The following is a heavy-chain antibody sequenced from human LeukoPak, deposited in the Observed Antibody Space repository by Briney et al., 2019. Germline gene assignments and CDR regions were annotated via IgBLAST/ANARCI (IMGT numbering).Heavy chain of an antibody. Sequence: GGSPRLSCAASGFSLSNYWISWVRQAPGKGLEWVANIKLDGSEKCYMNSVKGRFTISRDNAKNSLNLQMNSLRAEDTAVYYCARETRGSYVPGLDSWGQGTLVTVSS. CDR2: IKLDGSEK. J-gene: IGHJ4*02. V-gene: IGHV3-7*01. CDR3: ARETRGSYVPGLDS. D-gene: IGHD1-26*01. CDR1: GFSLSNYW.